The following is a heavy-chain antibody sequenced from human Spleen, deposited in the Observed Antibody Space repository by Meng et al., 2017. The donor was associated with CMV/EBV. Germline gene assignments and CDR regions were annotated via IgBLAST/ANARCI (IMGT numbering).Heavy chain of an antibody. CDR3: AHRVWGSGRAFDI. CDR1: GLSLSTNGVG. J-gene: IGHJ3*02. V-gene: IGHV2-5*01. CDR2: IYWNDDK. Sequence: SGPTLVKPTQTLTLTCTVSGLSLSTNGVGVGWIRQPPGKALEWLALIYWNDDKRYTSSLKTRLTITKDTSKNRVVLTMTNMDPVDTGTYYCAHRVWGSGRAFDIWGQGTMVTVSS. D-gene: IGHD3-16*01.